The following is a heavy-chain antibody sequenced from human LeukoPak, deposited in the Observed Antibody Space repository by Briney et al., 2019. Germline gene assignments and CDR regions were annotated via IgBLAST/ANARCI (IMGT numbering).Heavy chain of an antibody. CDR2: IHYSGNT. CDR1: GGSISNYY. D-gene: IGHD3-22*01. J-gene: IGHJ4*02. V-gene: IGHV4-59*01. Sequence: SETLSLTCSVSGGSISNYYWSWIRQPPGKGLEWIAYIHYSGNTNYNPSLKSRVTISVDTSKNQFSLKLASVTAADTTVYYCARVDDTSGYFYKFDYWGQGTLVTVSS. CDR3: ARVDDTSGYFYKFDY.